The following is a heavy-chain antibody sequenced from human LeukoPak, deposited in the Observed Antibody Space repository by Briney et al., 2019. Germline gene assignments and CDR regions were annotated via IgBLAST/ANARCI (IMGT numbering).Heavy chain of an antibody. Sequence: GGSLRLSCAASGFTFRSYAMNWVRQAPGKGLEWVSAISGSGGSTYYADSVKGRFTISRDNSKNTLYLQMNSLRAEDTAVYYCAKESRGRGVISYFDYWGQGTLVTVSS. CDR2: ISGSGGST. D-gene: IGHD3-10*01. CDR1: GFTFRSYA. V-gene: IGHV3-23*01. CDR3: AKESRGRGVISYFDY. J-gene: IGHJ4*02.